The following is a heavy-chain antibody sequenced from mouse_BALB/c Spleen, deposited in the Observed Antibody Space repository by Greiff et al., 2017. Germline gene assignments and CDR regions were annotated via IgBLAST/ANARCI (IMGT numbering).Heavy chain of an antibody. D-gene: IGHD2-2*01. CDR2: IYPGDGDT. Sequence: VQLQQSGPELVKPGASVKISCKASGYAFSSSWMNWVKQRPGQGLEWIGRIYPGDGDTNYNGKFKGKATLTADKSSSTAYMQLSSLTSVDSAVYFCARKVYYGYDDYAMDYWGQGTSVTVSS. J-gene: IGHJ4*01. CDR3: ARKVYYGYDDYAMDY. CDR1: GYAFSSSW. V-gene: IGHV1-82*01.